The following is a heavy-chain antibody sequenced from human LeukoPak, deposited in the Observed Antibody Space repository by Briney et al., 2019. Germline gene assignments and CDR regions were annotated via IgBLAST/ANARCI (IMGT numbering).Heavy chain of an antibody. CDR3: ARDSLHTIFGVVIMTTDAFDI. V-gene: IGHV4-4*07. Sequence: PSETLSLTCTVSGGSISSYYWSWIRQPAGKGLEWIGRIYTSGSTNYNASLKSRVSMSVDTSKNQFSLKLSSVTAADTAVYYCARDSLHTIFGVVIMTTDAFDIWGQGTMVTVSS. CDR2: IYTSGST. D-gene: IGHD3-3*01. CDR1: GGSISSYY. J-gene: IGHJ3*02.